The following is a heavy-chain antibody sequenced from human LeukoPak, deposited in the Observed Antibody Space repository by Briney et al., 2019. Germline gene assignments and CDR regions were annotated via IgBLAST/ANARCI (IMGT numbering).Heavy chain of an antibody. J-gene: IGHJ4*02. Sequence: GGSLRLSCAASGFTFSSYWMSWVRQAPGKGLEWVANIKQDGSEKYYVDSVKGRLTISRDNAKNSLYLQMNSLRAEDTAVYYCARTLYYYDSSGYYYWGQGTLVTVSS. CDR1: GFTFSSYW. CDR2: IKQDGSEK. D-gene: IGHD3-22*01. V-gene: IGHV3-7*01. CDR3: ARTLYYYDSSGYYY.